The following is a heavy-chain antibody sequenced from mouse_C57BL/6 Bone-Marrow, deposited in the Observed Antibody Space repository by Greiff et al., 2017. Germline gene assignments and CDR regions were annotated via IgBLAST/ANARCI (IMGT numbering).Heavy chain of an antibody. CDR2: IYPGGGYT. V-gene: IGHV1-63*01. D-gene: IGHD2-2*01. J-gene: IGHJ2*01. CDR3: AREGYYVYDGDY. Sequence: VQLQQSGAELVRPGTSVKMSCKASGYTFTNYWIGWAKQRPGHGLEWIGDIYPGGGYTNYNEKFKGQGTLTADKSSHTAYMQFSSLTSEDSAIYYCAREGYYVYDGDYWGPGTTLTVSS. CDR1: GYTFTNYW.